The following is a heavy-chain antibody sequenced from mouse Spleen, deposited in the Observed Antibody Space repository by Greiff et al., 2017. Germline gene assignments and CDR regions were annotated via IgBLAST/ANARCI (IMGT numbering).Heavy chain of an antibody. Sequence: EVQLQQSGAELVRPGASVKLSCTASGFNIKDDYMHWVKQRPEQGLEWIGWIDPENGDTEYASKFQGKATITADTSSNTAYLQLSSLTSEDTAVYYCTRTNWDKGGDYWGQGTSVTVSS. CDR2: IDPENGDT. CDR1: GFNIKDDY. CDR3: TRTNWDKGGDY. J-gene: IGHJ4*01. D-gene: IGHD4-1*02. V-gene: IGHV14-4*01.